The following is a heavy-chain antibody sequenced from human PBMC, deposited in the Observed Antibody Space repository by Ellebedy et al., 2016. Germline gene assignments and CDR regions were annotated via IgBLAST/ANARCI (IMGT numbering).Heavy chain of an antibody. CDR1: SGSISSSPYY. CDR2: SGTT. J-gene: IGHJ5*02. CDR3: ARHVISSRWRYNWFDP. V-gene: IGHV4-39*01. Sequence: GSLRLSCTVSSGSISSSPYYWGWIRQTPGKGLEWIGSSGTTYYNPSLKSRVTISVDTSKNLFSLKLSSVTAADTAVYYCARHVISSRWRYNWFDPWGQGALVIVSS. D-gene: IGHD6-13*01.